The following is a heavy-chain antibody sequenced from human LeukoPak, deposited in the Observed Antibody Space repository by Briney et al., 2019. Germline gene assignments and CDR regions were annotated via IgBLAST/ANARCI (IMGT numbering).Heavy chain of an antibody. Sequence: SETLSLTCTVSGGSVSSGSYYWSWIRQPPGKGLEWIGEINHSGSTNYNPSLKSRVTISVDTSKNQFSLKLSSVTAADTAVYYCARRRYCSGGSCQNKVTYYFDYWGQGTLVTVSS. J-gene: IGHJ4*02. CDR1: GGSVSSGSYY. CDR3: ARRRYCSGGSCQNKVTYYFDY. V-gene: IGHV4-39*07. CDR2: INHSGST. D-gene: IGHD2-15*01.